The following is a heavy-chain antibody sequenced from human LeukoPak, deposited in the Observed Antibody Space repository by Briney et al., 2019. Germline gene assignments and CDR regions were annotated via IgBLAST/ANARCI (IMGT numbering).Heavy chain of an antibody. CDR3: AKDLLRWAFDY. V-gene: IGHV3-23*01. Sequence: GGSLRLSCAASGFTLSSYAMSWVRKGPGKGLEWVSAISVSGNTYHADSVKGRFTISRDNSRNTLYLQMNSLRAEDTAVYYCAKDLLRWAFDYWGQGTLVTVSS. J-gene: IGHJ4*02. CDR1: GFTLSSYA. D-gene: IGHD2-15*01. CDR2: ISVSGNT.